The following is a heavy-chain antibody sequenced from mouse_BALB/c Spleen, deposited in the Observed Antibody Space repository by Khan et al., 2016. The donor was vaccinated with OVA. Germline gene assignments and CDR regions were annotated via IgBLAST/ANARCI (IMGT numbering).Heavy chain of an antibody. D-gene: IGHD2-1*01. CDR2: ISSAATYT. Sequence: EVELVESGGVLVEPGGSLKLSCAASGFTFSSFVMSWVRQTPEKRLEWVATISSAATYTYYPDSVKGRLTISRDHAKNTLYLQMNSLRSDDTAIYYCANGNYGWFAYWGQGTLVTVST. CDR1: GFTFSSFV. J-gene: IGHJ3*01. V-gene: IGHV5-9-1*01. CDR3: ANGNYGWFAY.